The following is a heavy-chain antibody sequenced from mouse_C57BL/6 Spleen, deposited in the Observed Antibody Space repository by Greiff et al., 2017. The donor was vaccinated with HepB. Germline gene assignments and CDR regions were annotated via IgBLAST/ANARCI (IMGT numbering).Heavy chain of an antibody. CDR2: IYPSDSET. D-gene: IGHD2-1*01. CDR1: GYTFTSYW. CDR3: ARGGYYGNYGWYYFDY. Sequence: QVHVKQPGAELVRPGSSVKLSCKASGYTFTSYWMDWVKQRPGQGLEWIGNIYPSDSETHYNQKFKDKATLTVDKSSSTAYMQLSSLTSEDSAVYYCARGGYYGNYGWYYFDYWGQGTTLTVSS. V-gene: IGHV1-61*01. J-gene: IGHJ2*01.